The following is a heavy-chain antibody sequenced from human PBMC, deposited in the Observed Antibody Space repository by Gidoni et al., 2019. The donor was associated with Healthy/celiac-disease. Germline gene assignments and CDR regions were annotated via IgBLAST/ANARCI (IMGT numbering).Heavy chain of an antibody. CDR2: IGTAGDP. J-gene: IGHJ6*02. Sequence: EVQLVESGGGLVQPGGSLRLSCAASGFTFSSYDMPWVRQATGKGLEWVSAIGTAGDPYYPGSVKGRFTISRENAKNSLYLQMNSLRAGDTAVYYCARGGSKGYYYYGMDVWGQGTTVTVSS. D-gene: IGHD2-15*01. V-gene: IGHV3-13*05. CDR3: ARGGSKGYYYYGMDV. CDR1: GFTFSSYD.